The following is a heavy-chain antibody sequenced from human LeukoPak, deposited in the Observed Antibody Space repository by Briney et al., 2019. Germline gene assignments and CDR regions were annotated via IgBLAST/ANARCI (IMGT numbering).Heavy chain of an antibody. Sequence: SETLSLTCTASGGSISSYYWSWIRQPPGKGLEWIGYIYYSGSTNYNPSLKSRVTISVGTSKNQFSLKLSSVTAADTAVYYCARATTVVTPSPLFDYWGQGTLVTVSP. D-gene: IGHD4-23*01. CDR2: IYYSGST. J-gene: IGHJ4*02. V-gene: IGHV4-59*01. CDR3: ARATTVVTPSPLFDY. CDR1: GGSISSYY.